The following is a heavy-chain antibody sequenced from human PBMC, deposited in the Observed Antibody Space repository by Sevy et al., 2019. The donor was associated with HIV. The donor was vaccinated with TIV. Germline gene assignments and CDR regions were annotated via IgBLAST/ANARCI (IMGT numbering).Heavy chain of an antibody. CDR2: LKSDVYGGTV. CDR3: TRCKAAQSKFDY. V-gene: IGHV3-49*04. Sequence: GGSLRLSCTASGFTFGDYCMSWVRQAPGKGLEWVAFLKSDVYGGTVDHAASVRGRFVISRNDSKTIAYLQMNDQKTDVSDGYNGTRCKAAQSKFDYWGQGALVTVSS. D-gene: IGHD6-13*01. J-gene: IGHJ4*02. CDR1: GFTFGDYC.